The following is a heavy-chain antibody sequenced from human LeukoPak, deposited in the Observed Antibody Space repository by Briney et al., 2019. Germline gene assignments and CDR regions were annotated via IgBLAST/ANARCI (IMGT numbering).Heavy chain of an antibody. V-gene: IGHV4-34*01. CDR2: INHSGST. CDR1: GGSFSGYY. CDR3: AREKSYNWFDP. J-gene: IGHJ5*02. Sequence: SETLSLTCAVYGGSFSGYYWSWIRQPPGKGLEWIGEINHSGSTNYNPSLKSRVTISVDTSKNQFSLKLSSVTAADTAVYYCAREKSYNWFDPWGQGTLVTVSS.